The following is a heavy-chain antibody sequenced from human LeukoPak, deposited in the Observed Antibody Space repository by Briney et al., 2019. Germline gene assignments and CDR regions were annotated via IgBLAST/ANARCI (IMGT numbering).Heavy chain of an antibody. V-gene: IGHV3-7*01. CDR2: IKQDGGEK. D-gene: IGHD3-3*02. J-gene: IGHJ6*02. Sequence: GGSLRLSRVGYGFTFSTYWMSWVRQAPGKGLEWVANIKQDGGEKYYVDSVKGRFTISRDNAKNSLYLQMNSLRAEDTAVYYCTSTTLAGSRDVWGQGTTVTVSS. CDR3: TSTTLAGSRDV. CDR1: GFTFSTYW.